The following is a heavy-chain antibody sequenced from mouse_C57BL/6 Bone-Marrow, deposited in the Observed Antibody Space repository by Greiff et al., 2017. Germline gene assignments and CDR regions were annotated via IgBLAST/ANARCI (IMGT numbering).Heavy chain of an antibody. V-gene: IGHV5-4*01. CDR2: ISDGGSYT. J-gene: IGHJ3*01. CDR3: ARDIYEGFAY. Sequence: VQLKESGGGLVKPGGSLKLSCAASGFTFSSYAMSWVRQTPEKRLEWVATISDGGSYTYYPDNVKGRFTISRDNAKNNLYLQMSHLKSEDTAMYYFARDIYEGFAYWGQGTLVTVSA. D-gene: IGHD2-3*01. CDR1: GFTFSSYA.